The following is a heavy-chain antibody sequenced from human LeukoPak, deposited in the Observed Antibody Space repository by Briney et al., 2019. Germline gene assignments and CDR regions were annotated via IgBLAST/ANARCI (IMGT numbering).Heavy chain of an antibody. CDR2: ISSNYAT. D-gene: IGHD1-26*01. J-gene: IGHJ3*02. Sequence: GGSLRLSCTVSGFTFNNYAMNWVRQAPGKGLEWVSTISSNYATYYADSVKGRFTISRDNSKNTLYLQMNSLRAEDTAIYYCAKDLWGGSYVGGDAFDIWGQGTMVTVSS. CDR1: GFTFNNYA. V-gene: IGHV3-23*01. CDR3: AKDLWGGSYVGGDAFDI.